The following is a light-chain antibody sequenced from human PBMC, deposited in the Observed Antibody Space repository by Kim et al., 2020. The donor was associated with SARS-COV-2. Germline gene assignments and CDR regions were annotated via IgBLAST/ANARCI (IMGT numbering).Light chain of an antibody. V-gene: IGLV2-14*03. J-gene: IGLJ1*01. CDR2: AVS. Sequence: SITISGTGTSSDVGSYHYDSWYQQHPGKAPKLMIYAVSNRPSGVSNRFSGSKSGNTASLTISGLQAEDEADYYCSSYTRSSTNYVFGTGTKVTVL. CDR3: SSYTRSSTNYV. CDR1: SSDVGSYHY.